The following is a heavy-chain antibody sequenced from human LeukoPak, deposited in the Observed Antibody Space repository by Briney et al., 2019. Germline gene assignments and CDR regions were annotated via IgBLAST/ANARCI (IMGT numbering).Heavy chain of an antibody. CDR1: GFTFDDYA. Sequence: GGSLRLSCAASGFTFDDYAMHWVRQAPGKGLEWVSLISGDGGSTYYADSVKGRFTISRDNSKNTLYLQMNSLRAEDTAVYYCAKDRGHIVVVTAMDYWGQGTLVTVSS. CDR2: ISGDGGST. V-gene: IGHV3-43*02. D-gene: IGHD2-21*02. J-gene: IGHJ4*02. CDR3: AKDRGHIVVVTAMDY.